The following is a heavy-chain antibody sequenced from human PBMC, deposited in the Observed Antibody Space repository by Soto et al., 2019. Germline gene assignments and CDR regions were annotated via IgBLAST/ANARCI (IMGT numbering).Heavy chain of an antibody. Sequence: SVKVSCKASGGTFSSYAISWVRQAPGQGLEWMGGIIPIFGTANYAQKFQGRVTITADESTSTAYMELSSLRSEDTAVYYCARHYDFWSGYLPNYYYYYGMDVWGQGTTVTVSS. J-gene: IGHJ6*02. V-gene: IGHV1-69*13. D-gene: IGHD3-3*01. CDR2: IIPIFGTA. CDR1: GGTFSSYA. CDR3: ARHYDFWSGYLPNYYYYYGMDV.